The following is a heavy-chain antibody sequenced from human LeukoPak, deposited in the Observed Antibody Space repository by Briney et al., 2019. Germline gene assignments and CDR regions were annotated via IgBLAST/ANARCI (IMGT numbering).Heavy chain of an antibody. V-gene: IGHV3-23*01. CDR1: GFTFSSYG. J-gene: IGHJ5*02. CDR3: AKDGVWGSYRHNWFDP. D-gene: IGHD3-16*02. CDR2: ISGSGGST. Sequence: GGSLRLSCAASGFTFSSYGMSWVRQAPGKGLEWVSAISGSGGSTYYADSVKGRFTISRDNSKNTLYLQMNSLRAEDTAVYYCAKDGVWGSYRHNWFDPWGQGTLVTVSS.